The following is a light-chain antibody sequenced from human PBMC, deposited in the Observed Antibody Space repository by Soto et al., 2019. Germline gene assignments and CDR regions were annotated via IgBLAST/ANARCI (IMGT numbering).Light chain of an antibody. J-gene: IGLJ2*01. CDR3: SSYTSSNTLVV. V-gene: IGLV2-14*01. Sequence: QSALTQPASVSGSPGQSIAMSCAGTSSDVGGYNYVSWYQQHPGKAPKLMIFDVSSRPSGVSDRFSGSKSGNVASLTISGLQAEDEADYYCSSYTSSNTLVVLGGGTKLTVL. CDR1: SSDVGGYNY. CDR2: DVS.